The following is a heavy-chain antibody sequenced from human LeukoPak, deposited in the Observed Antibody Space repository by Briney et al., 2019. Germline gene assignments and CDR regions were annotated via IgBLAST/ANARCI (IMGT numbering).Heavy chain of an antibody. D-gene: IGHD5-12*01. J-gene: IGHJ4*02. CDR1: GFTFSYYW. CDR3: ARDDGHYSSDSFVDN. V-gene: IGHV3-74*01. CDR2: ISDDGSNT. Sequence: GGSLRLSCAASGFTFSYYWMHWVRQAPGKGLVWVSRISDDGSNTNYADFVKGRFTISRDNAKNTLCLQMDSLRAEDTAVYYCARDDGHYSSDSFVDNWGQGALVTVSS.